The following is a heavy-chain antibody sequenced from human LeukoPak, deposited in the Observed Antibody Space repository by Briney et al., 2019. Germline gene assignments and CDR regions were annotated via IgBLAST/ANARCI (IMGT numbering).Heavy chain of an antibody. CDR3: ARVRRYCSGGSCYDFDY. D-gene: IGHD2-15*01. Sequence: SQTLSLTCTVSGGSISSGEYYWSWIRQPPGKGLEWIGYIYYSGSTYYNPSLKSRVTISVDTSKNQFSLKLSSVTAADTAVYYCARVRRYCSGGSCYDFDYWGQGTLVTVSS. CDR1: GGSISSGEYY. J-gene: IGHJ4*02. CDR2: IYYSGST. V-gene: IGHV4-30-4*01.